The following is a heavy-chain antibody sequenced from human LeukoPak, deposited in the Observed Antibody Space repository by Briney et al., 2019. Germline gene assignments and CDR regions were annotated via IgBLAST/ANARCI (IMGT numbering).Heavy chain of an antibody. V-gene: IGHV4-4*07. CDR1: GGSLNVYY. Sequence: PSETLSLTCTVSGGSLNVYYWSWIRQPAGKGLEWIGRIYSSGATTYNPSLRTRVTMSLDTSKNQFSLKLRSVTAADTAVYFCARLTGYDWESSFDYWGQGTLVTVSS. CDR2: IYSSGAT. D-gene: IGHD5-12*01. CDR3: ARLTGYDWESSFDY. J-gene: IGHJ4*02.